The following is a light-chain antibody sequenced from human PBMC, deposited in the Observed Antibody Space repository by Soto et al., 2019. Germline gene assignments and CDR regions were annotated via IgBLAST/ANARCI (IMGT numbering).Light chain of an antibody. CDR2: DVT. J-gene: IGLJ3*02. Sequence: QSALTQPASVSGSPGQSITISCTGASSDVGAYNYVSWYQQHPGKAPKVMIYDVTKRPSGVSDRFSGSKSGNTASLTISGLQAVDGADYYCTSYTTSSTWMFGGGTKLTVL. CDR1: SSDVGAYNY. V-gene: IGLV2-14*01. CDR3: TSYTTSSTWM.